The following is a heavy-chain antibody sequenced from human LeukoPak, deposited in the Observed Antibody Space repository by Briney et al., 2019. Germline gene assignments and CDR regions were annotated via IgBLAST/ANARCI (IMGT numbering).Heavy chain of an antibody. D-gene: IGHD4-23*01. CDR1: GFTFSNYW. CDR2: IKQDGSEK. Sequence: GGSLRLSCAASGFTFSNYWMNWVRQAPGKGLEWVANIKQDGSEKYYVDSVKGRFTISRDNAKNSLSLQMNSLRAEDTAVYYCATGGKSDFDYWGQGTLVTVSS. J-gene: IGHJ4*02. V-gene: IGHV3-7*05. CDR3: ATGGKSDFDY.